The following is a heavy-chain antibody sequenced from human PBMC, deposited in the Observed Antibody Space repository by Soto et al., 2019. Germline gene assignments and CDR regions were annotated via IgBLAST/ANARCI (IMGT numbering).Heavy chain of an antibody. J-gene: IGHJ2*01. V-gene: IGHV3-30*18. CDR2: ISYDGSNK. D-gene: IGHD2-21*01. CDR1: GFTFGSYG. Sequence: GGSLRLSCAASGFTFGSYGMHWVRQAPGKGLEWVAVISYDGSNKYYADSVKGRFTISRDNSKNTLYLQMNSLRAEDTAVYYCAKDFIVAAIYWYFDLWGRGTLVTVSS. CDR3: AKDFIVAAIYWYFDL.